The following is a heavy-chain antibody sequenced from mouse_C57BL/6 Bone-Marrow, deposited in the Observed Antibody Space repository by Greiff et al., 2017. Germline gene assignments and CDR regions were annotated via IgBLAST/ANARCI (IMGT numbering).Heavy chain of an antibody. CDR3: ASSYDYADYTMDY. Sequence: QVQLQQPGAELVKPGASVKLSCKASGYTFTNYWMHWVKQRPGQGLEWIGMMHPNGGSPDYNEKFKSEATLSVDKSSRTAYMELSSLTSEDSAVYYCASSYDYADYTMDYWGQGTSGTVSS. J-gene: IGHJ4*01. CDR1: GYTFTNYW. CDR2: MHPNGGSP. D-gene: IGHD2-4*01. V-gene: IGHV1-64*01.